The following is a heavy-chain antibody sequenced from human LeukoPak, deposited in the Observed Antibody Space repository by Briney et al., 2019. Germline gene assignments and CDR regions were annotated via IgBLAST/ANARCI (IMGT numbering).Heavy chain of an antibody. V-gene: IGHV3-23*01. J-gene: IGHJ4*02. CDR3: AKDLSSSGFSIDY. CDR1: GFTFSRYA. D-gene: IGHD6-19*01. Sequence: PGGSLRLSCAVSGFTFSRYAMSWVRQAAGKGLEWVSTISDSGVSTYYADSVKGRFTISRDNSKNTLYMQMNSLRAGDTAVYYCAKDLSSSGFSIDYWGQGTLVTVSS. CDR2: ISDSGVST.